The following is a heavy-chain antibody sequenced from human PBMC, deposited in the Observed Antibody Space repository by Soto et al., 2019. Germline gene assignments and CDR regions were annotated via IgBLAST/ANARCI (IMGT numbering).Heavy chain of an antibody. Sequence: QVQLVQSGAAVKKPGSSVKVSCKASGGTFSSYAISWVRQAPGQGLEWMGGIIPMSETTNYAQKFQGRVTITADESKSTAYMELSSMRSEDTAVYYCATTQGSSTSLEIYYYYYYGMDVWGQGTTVTVSS. J-gene: IGHJ6*02. CDR1: GGTFSSYA. V-gene: IGHV1-69*01. D-gene: IGHD2-2*01. CDR3: ATTQGSSTSLEIYYYYYYGMDV. CDR2: IIPMSETT.